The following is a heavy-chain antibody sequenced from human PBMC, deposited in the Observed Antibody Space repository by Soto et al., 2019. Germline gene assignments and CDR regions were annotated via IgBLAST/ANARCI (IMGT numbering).Heavy chain of an antibody. CDR1: GYTFTSYY. V-gene: IGHV1-46*03. J-gene: IGHJ6*03. CDR3: ARVGMVYGRLSEHHYYYYMDV. Sequence: ASVKVSCKASGYTFTSYYMHWVRQAPGQGLEWMGIINPSGGSTSYAQKFQGRVTMTRDTSTSTVYMELSSLRSEDTAVYYCARVGMVYGRLSEHHYYYYMDVWGKGTTVTVSS. D-gene: IGHD2-8*01. CDR2: INPSGGST.